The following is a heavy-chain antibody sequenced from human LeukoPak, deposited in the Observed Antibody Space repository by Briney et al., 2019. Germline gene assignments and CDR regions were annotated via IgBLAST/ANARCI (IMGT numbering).Heavy chain of an antibody. J-gene: IGHJ4*02. CDR3: ARVPESVGINYFDS. CDR1: GGSFSGNF. V-gene: IGHV4-34*01. CDR2: INHRGNT. D-gene: IGHD1-26*01. Sequence: PSEXLSLTCAVYGGSFSGNFWSWVRQPPGKGLEWIGEINHRGNTNYNPSLKSRVTISVDTSKNQFSLRLSSVTAADTAVYYCARVPESVGINYFDSWGQGTQVTVSS.